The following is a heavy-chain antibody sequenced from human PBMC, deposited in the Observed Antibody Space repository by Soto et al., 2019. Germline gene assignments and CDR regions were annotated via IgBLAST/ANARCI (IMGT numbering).Heavy chain of an antibody. J-gene: IGHJ6*02. CDR2: ISGSGGST. CDR3: AKDKAYYYGMDV. V-gene: IGHV3-23*01. Sequence: GGSLRLSCAAPGFTFSSYAMSWVRQAPGKGLEWVSAISGSGGSTYYADSVKGRFTISRDNSKNTLYLQMNSLRAEDTAVYYCAKDKAYYYGMDVWGQGTTVTVSS. CDR1: GFTFSSYA.